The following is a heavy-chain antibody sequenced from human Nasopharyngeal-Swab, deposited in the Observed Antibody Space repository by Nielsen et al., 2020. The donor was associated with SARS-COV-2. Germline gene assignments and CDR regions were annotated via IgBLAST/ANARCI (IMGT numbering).Heavy chain of an antibody. V-gene: IGHV6-1*01. CDR1: GDSLSSNTAA. D-gene: IGHD1-20*01. CDR3: ARDQEITGTTLTLDAFDV. J-gene: IGHJ3*01. Sequence: SQTLSLTCAISGDSLSSNTAAWNCIRQSPSRGLEWLGRTYYRSKWYNDYPVSVKSRIIISPDTSKNQFSLQLSSVTPEDAAVYYCARDQEITGTTLTLDAFDVWGQGTLVTVSS. CDR2: TYYRSKWYN.